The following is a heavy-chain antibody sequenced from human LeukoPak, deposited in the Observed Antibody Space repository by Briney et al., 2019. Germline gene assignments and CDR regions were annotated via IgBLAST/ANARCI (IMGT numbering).Heavy chain of an antibody. CDR3: ARRGGLDY. D-gene: IGHD3-10*01. CDR1: GYSFSNYW. V-gene: IGHV5-51*01. CDR2: IYPGDSNT. Sequence: EESLKISCEGSGYSFSNYWIGWVRQMPGKGLEWMGIIYPGDSNTKYNPSFQGQVTISADKSVSTAYLQWSSLKASDTAMYYCARRGGLDYWGQGTLVTVSS. J-gene: IGHJ4*02.